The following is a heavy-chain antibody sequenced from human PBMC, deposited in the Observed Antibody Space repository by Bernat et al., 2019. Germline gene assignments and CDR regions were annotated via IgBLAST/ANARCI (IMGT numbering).Heavy chain of an antibody. D-gene: IGHD6-19*01. CDR2: ISGSGGST. Sequence: EVQLLESGGGLVQPGGSLRLSCAASGFTFSSYAMSWVRQAPGKGLEWVSAISGSGGSTYYADSVKRRFTVAGDSSKNTLYLQMNSLRAEDTAVYYCAKERGSSGWYGGYYFDYWGQGTLVTVSS. J-gene: IGHJ4*02. CDR1: GFTFSSYA. V-gene: IGHV3-23*01. CDR3: AKERGSSGWYGGYYFDY.